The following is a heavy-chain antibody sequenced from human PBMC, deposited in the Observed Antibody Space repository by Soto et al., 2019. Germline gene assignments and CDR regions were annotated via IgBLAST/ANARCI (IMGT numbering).Heavy chain of an antibody. CDR2: IHNSGST. Sequence: QVQLQESGPGLVKPSETLSLTCTVSGDSISNSYSNWVRQPPGKGLEWIGYIHNSGSTSYNPSLKSRVTISLDTSKNQFSLKLSSVTAADTAVYYCARRYYAADYYYFDLWGRGTLVTVSS. CDR3: ARRYYAADYYYFDL. V-gene: IGHV4-59*08. D-gene: IGHD1-26*01. CDR1: GDSISNSY. J-gene: IGHJ2*01.